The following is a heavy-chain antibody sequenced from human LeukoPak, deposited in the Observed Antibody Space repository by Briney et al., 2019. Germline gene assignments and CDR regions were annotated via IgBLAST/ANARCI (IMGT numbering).Heavy chain of an antibody. CDR3: ARDADSSSYPDY. D-gene: IGHD6-13*01. J-gene: IGHJ4*02. CDR2: ISSSSSYI. CDR1: GFTFSRYS. V-gene: IGHV3-21*01. Sequence: GGSLRLSCAASGFTFSRYSMNWVRQAPRKGLEWVSSISSSSSYIYYADSVKGRFTISRDNAKNSLYPQMNSLRAEDTAVYYCARDADSSSYPDYWGQGTLVTVSS.